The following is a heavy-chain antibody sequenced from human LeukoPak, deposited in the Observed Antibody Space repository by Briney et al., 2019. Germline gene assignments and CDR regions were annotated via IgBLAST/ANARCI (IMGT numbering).Heavy chain of an antibody. CDR1: GFTFSSYG. D-gene: IGHD1-1*01. CDR2: VWYDGTNR. CDR3: ARDGRVLGSTTPGPFDY. V-gene: IGHV3-33*01. J-gene: IGHJ4*02. Sequence: GSLRLSCAASGFTFSSYGMHWVRQAPGKGLEWLAVVWYDGTNRYYVGSVKGRFIISRDNSENTLYLQMNNLGVADTAVYYCARDGRVLGSTTPGPFDYWGQGTLVTVSS.